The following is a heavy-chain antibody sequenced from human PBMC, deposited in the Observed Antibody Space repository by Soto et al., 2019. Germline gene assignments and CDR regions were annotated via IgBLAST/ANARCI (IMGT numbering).Heavy chain of an antibody. D-gene: IGHD2-8*01. Sequence: QGQLVQSGAEVKKPGASVKVSCKASGYTFTRYGTSWVRQAPGQGLEWMGWISGYNGDTNYAQKFQGRVTMTIDTSTLPTYMELRSLTSDVTAVYYCAKNGQPPYYYYGMDVWGQGTTVTVSS. CDR2: ISGYNGDT. J-gene: IGHJ6*02. V-gene: IGHV1-18*01. CDR1: GYTFTRYG. CDR3: AKNGQPPYYYYGMDV.